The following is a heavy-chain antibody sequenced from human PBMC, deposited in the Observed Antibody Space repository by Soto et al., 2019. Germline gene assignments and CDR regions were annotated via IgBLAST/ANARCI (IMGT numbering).Heavy chain of an antibody. J-gene: IGHJ6*02. CDR1: GDSISSGGYY. V-gene: IGHV4-31*03. CDR2: IFYTGTT. CDR3: ARARVRRDNKSYGMDV. Sequence: QVQLQESGPGLVKPSQTLSLTCTVSGDSISSGGYYWSWIRQHPGKGLEWIGYIFYTGTTSYNPSLKSRVSISVDTSKNQFSLKLTSVTAADTAIYYCARARVRRDNKSYGMDVWGQGTTVTVSS. D-gene: IGHD2-21*01.